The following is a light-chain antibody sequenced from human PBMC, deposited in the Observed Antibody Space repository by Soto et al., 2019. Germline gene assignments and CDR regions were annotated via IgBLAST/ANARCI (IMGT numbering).Light chain of an antibody. Sequence: SYELTQPPSVSVAPGKTARITCGGNNIGSKSVHWYQQKPGQAPRLVISYDNDRPSGIPERFSGSDSGNTATLTISRVEVGDEADYYCQVWDSSSHHVVFGGGTKLTVL. CDR1: NIGSKS. V-gene: IGLV3-21*04. J-gene: IGLJ3*02. CDR2: YDN. CDR3: QVWDSSSHHVV.